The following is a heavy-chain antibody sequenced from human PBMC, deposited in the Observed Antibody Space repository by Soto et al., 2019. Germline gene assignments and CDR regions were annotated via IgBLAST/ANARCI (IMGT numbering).Heavy chain of an antibody. V-gene: IGHV3-64*01. CDR1: GFTFSSYA. D-gene: IGHD6-13*01. CDR3: ARDFKFGIAGAFDI. Sequence: GGSLRLSCAASGFTFSSYAMHWVRQAPGKGLEYVSAISSNGGSTYYANSVKGRFTISRDNSKNTLYLQMGSLRAEDMAVYYCARDFKFGIAGAFDIWGLGTMVTVSS. CDR2: ISSNGGST. J-gene: IGHJ3*02.